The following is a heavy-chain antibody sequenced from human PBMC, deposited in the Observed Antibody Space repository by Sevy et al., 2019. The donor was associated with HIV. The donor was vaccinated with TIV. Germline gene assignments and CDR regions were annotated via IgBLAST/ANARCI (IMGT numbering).Heavy chain of an antibody. CDR3: VVYYYDSSGYSNAFDI. CDR1: GFTFSSYS. CDR2: ISSCSSYI. V-gene: IGHV3-21*01. D-gene: IGHD3-22*01. Sequence: GGSLRLSCAASGFTFSSYSMNWVRQAPGKGLEWVSSISSCSSYIYYADSVKGRFTISRDNAKNSLYLQMNSLRAEDTAVYYCVVYYYDSSGYSNAFDIWGQGTMVTVSS. J-gene: IGHJ3*02.